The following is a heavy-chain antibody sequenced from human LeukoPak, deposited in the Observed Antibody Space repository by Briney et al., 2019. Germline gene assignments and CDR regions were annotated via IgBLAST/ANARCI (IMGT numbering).Heavy chain of an antibody. CDR1: GFTFSSYW. CDR2: IKQDGSEK. Sequence: GGSLRLSCAASGFTFSSYWMSWVRQAPGKGLEWVANIKQDGSEKYYVDSVKGRFTISRDNAKNSLYLQMNSLRAEDTAVYYCARIPRYFDWASFDYWGQGTLVTVSS. J-gene: IGHJ4*02. D-gene: IGHD3-9*01. CDR3: ARIPRYFDWASFDY. V-gene: IGHV3-7*01.